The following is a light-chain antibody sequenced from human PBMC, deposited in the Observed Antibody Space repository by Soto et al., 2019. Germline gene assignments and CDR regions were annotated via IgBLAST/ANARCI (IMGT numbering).Light chain of an antibody. J-gene: IGKJ5*01. CDR2: AAS. Sequence: QLTQSPSSLSAPVGHTVTFTCRASEDISSYLVWYQQKPGAAPKLLIYAASALHSGVPSRFSGSGSGTDFTLTISRLEPEDFAVYHCQQYGSSPLITFGQGTRLEIK. CDR3: QQYGSSPLIT. CDR1: EDISSY. V-gene: IGKV1-9*01.